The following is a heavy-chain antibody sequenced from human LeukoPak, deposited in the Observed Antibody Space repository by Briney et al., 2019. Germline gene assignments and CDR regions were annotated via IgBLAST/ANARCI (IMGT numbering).Heavy chain of an antibody. Sequence: PGRSLRLSCAASGFTFSSYAMHWVRQAPGKGLEWVAVISYDGSNKYYADSVKGRFTISRDNSKNTLYLQMNSLRAEDTAVYYCARSAYGDNFDYWGQGTLVTVSS. J-gene: IGHJ4*02. CDR1: GFTFSSYA. D-gene: IGHD4-17*01. CDR2: ISYDGSNK. CDR3: ARSAYGDNFDY. V-gene: IGHV3-30-3*01.